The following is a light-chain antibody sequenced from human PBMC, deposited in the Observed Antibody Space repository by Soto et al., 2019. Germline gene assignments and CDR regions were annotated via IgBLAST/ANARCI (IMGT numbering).Light chain of an antibody. CDR1: QGIGNA. Sequence: AIQMTQFTSSLRASVGDSVTITCLASQGIGNALGWYQQKPGQAPKLLIYWASNREPGVPDRFRGSGSGTDFTLTISSLQAEDVAVYYCHQDSYSSQTFGQVTKVDIK. CDR2: WAS. CDR3: HQDSYSSQT. J-gene: IGKJ1*01. V-gene: IGKV1-6*01.